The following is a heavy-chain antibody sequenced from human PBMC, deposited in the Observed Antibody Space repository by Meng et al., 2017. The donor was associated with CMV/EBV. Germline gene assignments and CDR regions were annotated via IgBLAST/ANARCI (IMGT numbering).Heavy chain of an antibody. CDR3: ARGVYCSSTSCYMPGYFDL. D-gene: IGHD2-2*02. J-gene: IGHJ2*01. Sequence: GESLKISCASSGFIFSSYWMHWVRQAPGKGLVWVSRINSDGSSTSYADPVKGRFTISRDNAKNTLYLQMNSLRAEDTAVYYCARGVYCSSTSCYMPGYFDLWGRGTLVTVSS. CDR1: GFIFSSYW. V-gene: IGHV3-74*01. CDR2: INSDGSST.